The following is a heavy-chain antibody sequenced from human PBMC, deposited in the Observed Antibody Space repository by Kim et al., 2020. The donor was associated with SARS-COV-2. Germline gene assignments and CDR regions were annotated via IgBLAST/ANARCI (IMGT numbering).Heavy chain of an antibody. D-gene: IGHD5-18*01. CDR2: ISGSGGST. CDR1: GFTFSSYA. Sequence: GGSLRLSCAASGFTFSSYAMSWVRQAPGKGLEWVSAISGSGGSTYYADSVKGRFTISRDNSKNTLYLQMNSLRAEDTAVYYCAKDLGGGYSSSPDYYYYYGMDVWGQGTTVTVSS. CDR3: AKDLGGGYSSSPDYYYYYGMDV. V-gene: IGHV3-23*01. J-gene: IGHJ6*02.